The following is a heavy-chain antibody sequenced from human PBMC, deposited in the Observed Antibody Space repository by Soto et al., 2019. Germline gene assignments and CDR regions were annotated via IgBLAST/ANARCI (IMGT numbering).Heavy chain of an antibody. CDR3: AKVPLSLKFYDY. J-gene: IGHJ4*02. CDR1: GFTFSNYL. V-gene: IGHV3-23*01. Sequence: PGGSLRRSCAVSGFTFSNYLMNWIRQAPGKGLEWVSGISGSGTNTYYADFVKGRFTISRDNSKNTLYLQMNSLTAADTAIYYCAKVPLSLKFYDYWGQGTQVTVSS. CDR2: ISGSGTNT.